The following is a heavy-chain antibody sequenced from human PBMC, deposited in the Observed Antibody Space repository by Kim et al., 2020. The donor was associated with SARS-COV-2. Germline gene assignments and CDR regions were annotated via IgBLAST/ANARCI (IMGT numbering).Heavy chain of an antibody. CDR1: GGSISSYY. J-gene: IGHJ4*02. CDR2: IYYSGST. D-gene: IGHD3-10*01. V-gene: IGHV4-59*01. CDR3: ARVLITMVRGEITKNFDY. Sequence: SETLSLTCTVSGGSISSYYWSWIRQPPGKGLEWIGYIYYSGSTNYNPSLKSRVTISVDTSKNQFSLKLSSVTAADTAVYYCARVLITMVRGEITKNFDYWGQGTLVTVSS.